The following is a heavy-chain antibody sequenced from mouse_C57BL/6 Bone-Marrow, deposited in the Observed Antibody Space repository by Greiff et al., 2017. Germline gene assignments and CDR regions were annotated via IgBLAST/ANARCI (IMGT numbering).Heavy chain of an antibody. J-gene: IGHJ2*01. V-gene: IGHV5-15*01. D-gene: IGHD6-1*01. Sequence: EVQGVASGGGLVQPGGSLKLSCAASGFTFSDYGMAWVRQAPRKGPEWVAFISNLAYSIYYADTVTGRFTISRANAKNTLYMEMSSLRSEDTAMYYCARSSVGSPFSFDDWGQGTTLTVSS. CDR3: ARSSVGSPFSFDD. CDR1: GFTFSDYG. CDR2: ISNLAYSI.